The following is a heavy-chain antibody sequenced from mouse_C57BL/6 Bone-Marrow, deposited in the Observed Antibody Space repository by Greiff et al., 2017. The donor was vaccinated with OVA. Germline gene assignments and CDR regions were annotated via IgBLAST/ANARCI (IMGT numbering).Heavy chain of an antibody. CDR2: ISDGGSYT. Sequence: EVKLVESGGGLVKPGGSLKLSCAASGFTFSSYAMSWVRQTPEKRLEWVATISDGGSYTYYPDNVKGRFTISRDNAKNNLYLQMGHLKSEDTAMYYCARDSYYYGSSYWYFDVWGTGTTVTVSS. V-gene: IGHV5-4*01. D-gene: IGHD1-1*01. CDR3: ARDSYYYGSSYWYFDV. CDR1: GFTFSSYA. J-gene: IGHJ1*03.